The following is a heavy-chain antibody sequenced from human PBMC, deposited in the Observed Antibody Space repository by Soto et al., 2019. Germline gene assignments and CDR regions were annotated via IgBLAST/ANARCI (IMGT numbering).Heavy chain of an antibody. Sequence: GEPLKISCKAIGYTFTNYWIGWVRQTPGKGLEWMGIIFPGDSDTGYNPSFEGQVTVSADESISTAYLQWNTLKASDTAMYYCVRPNFGALTHFDFWGQGTLVTVSS. V-gene: IGHV5-51*01. D-gene: IGHD3-16*01. CDR1: GYTFTNYW. J-gene: IGHJ4*02. CDR2: IFPGDSDT. CDR3: VRPNFGALTHFDF.